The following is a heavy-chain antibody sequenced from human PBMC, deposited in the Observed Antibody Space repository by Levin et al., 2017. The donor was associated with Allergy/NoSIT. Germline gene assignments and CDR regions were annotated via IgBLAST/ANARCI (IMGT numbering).Heavy chain of an antibody. CDR3: ARVDVIGHRSVDY. D-gene: IGHD3-16*02. Sequence: SETLSLTCTVSGGSISSGDYYWSWIRQPPGKGLEWIGYIYYSGSTYYNPSLKSRVTISVDTSKNQFSLKLSSVTAADTAVYYCARVDVIGHRSVDYWGQGTLVTVSS. J-gene: IGHJ4*02. CDR1: GGSISSGDYY. CDR2: IYYSGST. V-gene: IGHV4-30-4*01.